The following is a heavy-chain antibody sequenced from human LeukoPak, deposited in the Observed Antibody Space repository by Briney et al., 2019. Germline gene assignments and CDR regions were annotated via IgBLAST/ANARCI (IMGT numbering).Heavy chain of an antibody. CDR2: ITTSSSYT. Sequence: GGSLRLSCEASGFSFSSYNMDWVRQTPGKGLEWISSITTSSSYTFYADSVKGRFTISRDNARNSLYLQMNSLTAEDTAVYYCARDPYSGAYGDTYYYYMDVWGKGTTVTISS. D-gene: IGHD1-26*01. J-gene: IGHJ6*03. CDR3: ARDPYSGAYGDTYYYYMDV. V-gene: IGHV3-21*01. CDR1: GFSFSSYN.